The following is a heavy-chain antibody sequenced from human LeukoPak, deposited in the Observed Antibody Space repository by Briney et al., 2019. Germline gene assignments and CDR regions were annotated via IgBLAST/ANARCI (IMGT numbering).Heavy chain of an antibody. CDR3: ARQIVATTYDY. J-gene: IGHJ4*02. D-gene: IGHD5-12*01. V-gene: IGHV3-21*01. Sequence: GGSLRLSCAASGFTFSSYSMNWVRQAPGKGLEWVSSISSSSSYIYYADSVKGRFTISRDNAKNSLYLQMNSLRAEDAAVYYCARQIVATTYDYWGQGTLVTVSS. CDR1: GFTFSSYS. CDR2: ISSSSSYI.